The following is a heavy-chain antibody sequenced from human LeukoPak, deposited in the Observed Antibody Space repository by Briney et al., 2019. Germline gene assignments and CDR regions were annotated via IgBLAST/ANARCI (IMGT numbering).Heavy chain of an antibody. Sequence: PSETLSLTCTVSGGSISSYYWSWIRQPAGKGLEWIGRIYLSGSTYYNPSLKSRVTISVDTSKNQFSLKLSSVAAADTAVYYRARVNPSPPVTTFDYYYGMDVWGQGTTVTVSS. V-gene: IGHV4-4*07. CDR3: ARVNPSPPVTTFDYYYGMDV. J-gene: IGHJ6*02. CDR2: IYLSGST. D-gene: IGHD4-17*01. CDR1: GGSISSYY.